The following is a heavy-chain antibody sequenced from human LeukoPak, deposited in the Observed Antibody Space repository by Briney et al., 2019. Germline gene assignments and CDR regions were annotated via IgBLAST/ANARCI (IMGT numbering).Heavy chain of an antibody. Sequence: SETLSLTCAVYGGSFSAYYWSRIRQSPGKGLEWIGEIHHSGSTKYNPSLKSRVTISVDMSQSQFSLKLTSVTAADTAVYYCATEEGYNAYWGQGILVTVSS. CDR2: IHHSGST. V-gene: IGHV4-34*01. D-gene: IGHD5-24*01. J-gene: IGHJ4*02. CDR3: ATEEGYNAY. CDR1: GGSFSAYY.